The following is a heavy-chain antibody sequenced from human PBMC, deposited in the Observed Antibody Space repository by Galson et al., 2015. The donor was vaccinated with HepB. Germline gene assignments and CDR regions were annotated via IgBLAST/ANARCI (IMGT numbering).Heavy chain of an antibody. CDR2: IIPIFGTA. CDR3: ASTVVGAPWYFDY. V-gene: IGHV1-69*13. Sequence: SVKVSCKASGGTFSSYAISWVRQAPGQGLEWMGGIIPIFGTANYAQKFQGRVTITADESTSTAYMELSSLRSEDTAVYYCASTVVGAPWYFDYWGQGTLVTVSS. CDR1: GGTFSSYA. D-gene: IGHD1-26*01. J-gene: IGHJ4*02.